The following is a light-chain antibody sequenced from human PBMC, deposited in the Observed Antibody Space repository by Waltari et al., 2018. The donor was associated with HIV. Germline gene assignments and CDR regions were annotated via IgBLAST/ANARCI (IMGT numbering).Light chain of an antibody. CDR2: SYG. V-gene: IGLV1-44*01. J-gene: IGLJ3*02. Sequence: QSVLNQSPSASGTPGQRVNISCSGSRSNIGSNTVTWYQQFPGTAPKLLIYSYGQRPSGVPERFSGSKSATSASLAISGLRSEDEADYYCATWDDSLNAWVFGGGTKLTVL. CDR1: RSNIGSNT. CDR3: ATWDDSLNAWV.